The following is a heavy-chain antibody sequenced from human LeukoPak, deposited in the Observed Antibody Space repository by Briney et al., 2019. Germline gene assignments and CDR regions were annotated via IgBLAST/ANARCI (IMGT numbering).Heavy chain of an antibody. CDR2: IIPIFGTP. V-gene: IGHV1-69*13. J-gene: IGHJ4*02. CDR1: GGTFSSYT. CDR3: ARAYMTATRHFDS. Sequence: ASVKVSCKPSGGTFSSYTISWVRQAPGQGLEWMGGIIPIFGTPHYAQKFQDRVTITADASTSTAYMELSSLRSEDTAVYYCARAYMTATRHFDSWGQGTLVTVSS. D-gene: IGHD2-21*02.